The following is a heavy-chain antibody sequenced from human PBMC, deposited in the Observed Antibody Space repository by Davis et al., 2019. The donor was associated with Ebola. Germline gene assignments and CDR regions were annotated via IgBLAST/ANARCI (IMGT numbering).Heavy chain of an antibody. J-gene: IGHJ4*02. Sequence: GESLKISCAASRFTFSDYAMNWVRQAPGKGLEWVAHISSGSSTIYYADSVKGRFTISRDNAKNSLYLQMNSLRDEDTAVYYCARVSTAMVMMVDYWGQGTLVTVSS. V-gene: IGHV3-48*02. D-gene: IGHD5-18*01. CDR3: ARVSTAMVMMVDY. CDR1: RFTFSDYA. CDR2: ISSGSSTI.